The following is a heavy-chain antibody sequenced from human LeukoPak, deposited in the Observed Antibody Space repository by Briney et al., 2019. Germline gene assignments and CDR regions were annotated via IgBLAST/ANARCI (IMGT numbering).Heavy chain of an antibody. J-gene: IGHJ6*04. Sequence: SGTLSLTCTVSGGSVSSGSYYWSWIRQPPGTGLEWIGYIYYSGSTNYNPSLKSRVTISVDTSKNQFSLKLSSVTAADTAVYYCARDGCSGGSCYDGMDVWGKGTTVTVSS. CDR1: GGSVSSGSYY. CDR3: ARDGCSGGSCYDGMDV. CDR2: IYYSGST. D-gene: IGHD2-15*01. V-gene: IGHV4-61*01.